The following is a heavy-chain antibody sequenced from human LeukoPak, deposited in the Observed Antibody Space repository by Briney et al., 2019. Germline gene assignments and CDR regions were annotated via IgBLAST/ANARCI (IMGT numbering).Heavy chain of an antibody. CDR2: IISSSSYI. D-gene: IGHD2-2*01. V-gene: IGHV3-21*01. CDR3: ARDEAVVPAAIPDYYYYYYMDV. Sequence: PGGCLRLSCAAFGFTFSSYSMNWVRQAPGKGLECVSAIISSSSYIYYADSVRGRFTISRDNAKNSLYLQMNTLRAEDTAVYYCARDEAVVPAAIPDYYYYYYMDVWGEGTPVTVS. J-gene: IGHJ6*03. CDR1: GFTFSSYS.